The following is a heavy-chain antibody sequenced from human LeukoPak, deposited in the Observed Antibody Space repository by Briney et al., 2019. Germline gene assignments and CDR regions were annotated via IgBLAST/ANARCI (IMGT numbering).Heavy chain of an antibody. V-gene: IGHV4-59*08. CDR2: IYYSGST. CDR1: GGSISSYY. D-gene: IGHD4-23*01. J-gene: IGHJ4*02. Sequence: PSETLSLTCTVSGGSISSYYWSWIRQPPGMGLEWIGYIYYSGSTNYNPSLKSRVTISVDTSKNQFSLKLSSVTAADTAVYYCARQTTVVTIFFDYWGQGTLVTVSS. CDR3: ARQTTVVTIFFDY.